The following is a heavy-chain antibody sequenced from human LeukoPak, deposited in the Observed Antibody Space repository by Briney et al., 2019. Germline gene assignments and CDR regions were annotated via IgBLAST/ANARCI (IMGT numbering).Heavy chain of an antibody. CDR1: GFTFTRRW. CDR3: GIVGVSTDFDY. J-gene: IGHJ4*02. D-gene: IGHD1-26*01. V-gene: IGHV3-7*05. CDR2: IDEDESAK. Sequence: GSLRLSCEASGFTFTRRWMTWVRQAPGKGLQWVANIDEDESAKNYVDSVKGRFTISRDNAKNSLYLQMNSLRAEDTAVYYCGIVGVSTDFDYWGQGTLVTVSS.